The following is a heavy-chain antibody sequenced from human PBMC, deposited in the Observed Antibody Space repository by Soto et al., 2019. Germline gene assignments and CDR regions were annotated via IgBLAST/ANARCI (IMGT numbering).Heavy chain of an antibody. D-gene: IGHD1-26*01. CDR1: GFSLKRHG. CDR2: IDFNGRKK. J-gene: IGHJ4*02. Sequence: QVQLVESGGGVVQPGRSLRLSCVVSGFSLKRHGMHWVRQAPGKGLEWVAEIDFNGRKKNYVDSVKGRFTISRDDSKNTVYLQMNSLRGDDTALYYCAREDVGSFDYWGQGTLVTVSS. V-gene: IGHV3-33*01. CDR3: AREDVGSFDY.